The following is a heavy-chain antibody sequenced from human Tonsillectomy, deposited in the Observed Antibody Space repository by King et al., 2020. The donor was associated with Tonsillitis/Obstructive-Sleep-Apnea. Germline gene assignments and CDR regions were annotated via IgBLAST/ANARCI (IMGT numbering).Heavy chain of an antibody. CDR3: ARQVLGYYYYYYYMDV. CDR1: GYSFTSYW. V-gene: IGHV5-10-1*01. CDR2: IDPSDSYT. J-gene: IGHJ6*03. Sequence: VQLVESGAEVKKPGESLRISCKGSGYSFTSYWISWVRQMPGKGLEWMGRIDPSDSYTNYSPSFQGHDTISADKSISTAYLQWSSLKASDTAMYYCARQVLGYYYYYYYMDVWGKGTTVTVSS. D-gene: IGHD2/OR15-2a*01.